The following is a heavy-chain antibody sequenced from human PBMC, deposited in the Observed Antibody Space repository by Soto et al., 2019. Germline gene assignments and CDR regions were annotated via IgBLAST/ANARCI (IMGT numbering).Heavy chain of an antibody. CDR1: GFTFSDYS. CDR3: TRVYGDYGTLSDY. D-gene: IGHD4-17*01. CDR2: ISSTSTFI. J-gene: IGHJ4*02. V-gene: IGHV3-21*01. Sequence: EVQLVESGGGLVKPGDSLRLSCAASGFTFSDYSVNWVRQALGKGLEWVSSISSTSTFIYYADSVRGRFTISRDNAKNSLYLQMNSLRAEDTAAYYCTRVYGDYGTLSDYWGRGTLVTVSS.